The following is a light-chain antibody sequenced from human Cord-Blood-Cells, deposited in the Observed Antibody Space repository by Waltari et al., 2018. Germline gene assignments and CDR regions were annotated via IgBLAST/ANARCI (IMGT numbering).Light chain of an antibody. CDR3: QQYGSSPRT. CDR2: GAS. J-gene: IGKJ1*01. Sequence: EIVLTQSPGTLSLSPGERATLSCRASPCVSSTYLAWYQQKPGQAPRPLIYGASSKATGIPDRFSGSGAGTDFTLTISRLEPEDFAVYYCQQYGSSPRTFGQGTKVEIK. CDR1: PCVSSTY. V-gene: IGKV3-20*01.